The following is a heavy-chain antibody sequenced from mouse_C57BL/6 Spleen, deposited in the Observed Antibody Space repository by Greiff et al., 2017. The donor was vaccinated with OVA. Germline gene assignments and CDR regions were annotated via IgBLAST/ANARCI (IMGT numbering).Heavy chain of an antibody. D-gene: IGHD2-5*01. J-gene: IGHJ4*01. CDR1: GFTFSDFY. CDR3: ARESYYSNYYAMDY. Sequence: EVMLVESGGGLVQSGRSLRLSCATSGFTFSDFYMEWVRQAPGKGLEWIAASRNKANDYTTEYSASVKGRFIVSRDTSQSILYLQMNALRADDTAIYYCARESYYSNYYAMDYWGQGTSVTVSS. V-gene: IGHV7-1*01. CDR2: SRNKANDYTT.